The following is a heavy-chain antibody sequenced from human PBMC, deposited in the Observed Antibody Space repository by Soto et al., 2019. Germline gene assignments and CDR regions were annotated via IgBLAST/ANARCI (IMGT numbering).Heavy chain of an antibody. D-gene: IGHD3-10*01. CDR3: AGDPYYYGSAF. J-gene: IGHJ4*02. CDR1: GFRFSDHY. Sequence: GGSLRLSCAASGFRFSDHYMTWIRQAPGKGLEWVSKISGGGTTIYYADSVKGRFTVSRDNAKNSLYLQMTSLRAEDTAVYYCAGDPYYYGSAFWGQGTLVIVSS. V-gene: IGHV3-11*01. CDR2: ISGGGTTI.